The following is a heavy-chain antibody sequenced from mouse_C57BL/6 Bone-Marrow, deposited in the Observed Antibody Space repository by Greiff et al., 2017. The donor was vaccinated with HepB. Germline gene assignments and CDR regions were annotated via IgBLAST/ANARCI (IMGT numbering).Heavy chain of an antibody. Sequence: EVQRVESGGGLVQPGGSLKLSCAASGFTFSDYYMYWVRQTPEKRLEWVAYISNGGGSTYYPDTVKGRFTISRDNAKNTLYLQMSLLKSEDTAMYYCARLPYGFYFDYWGQGTTLTVSS. D-gene: IGHD2-2*01. CDR2: ISNGGGST. V-gene: IGHV5-12*01. CDR1: GFTFSDYY. CDR3: ARLPYGFYFDY. J-gene: IGHJ2*01.